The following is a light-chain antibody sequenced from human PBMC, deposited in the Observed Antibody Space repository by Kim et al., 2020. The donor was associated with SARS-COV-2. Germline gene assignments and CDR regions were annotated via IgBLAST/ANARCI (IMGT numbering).Light chain of an antibody. CDR3: NSRDSSGNHWV. CDR1: SLRSYY. V-gene: IGLV3-19*01. CDR2: GKN. Sequence: SSELTQDPAVSVTWGQTVRITCPVDSLRSYYASWYQQKPGQAPVLVIYGKNNRPSGIPDRFSGSSSGNTASLTITGAQAEDEADYYCNSRDSSGNHWVFG. J-gene: IGLJ3*02.